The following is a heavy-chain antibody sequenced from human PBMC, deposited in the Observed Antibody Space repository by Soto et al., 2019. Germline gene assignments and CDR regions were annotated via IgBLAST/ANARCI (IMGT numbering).Heavy chain of an antibody. Sequence: GGSLRLSCAASGFTFSSYWMSWVRQAPGKGLEWVANIKQDGSEKYYVDSVKGRFTISRDNAKNSLYLQMNSLRAEDTAVYYCARGYDSYGTWDYYYYMDVWGKGTTVTVSS. CDR2: IKQDGSEK. J-gene: IGHJ6*03. D-gene: IGHD5-18*01. CDR1: GFTFSSYW. V-gene: IGHV3-7*01. CDR3: ARGYDSYGTWDYYYYMDV.